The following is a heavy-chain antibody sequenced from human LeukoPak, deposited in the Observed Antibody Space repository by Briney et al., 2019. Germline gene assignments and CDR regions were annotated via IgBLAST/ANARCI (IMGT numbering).Heavy chain of an antibody. V-gene: IGHV3-23*01. CDR3: ARVELAACSSTSCYPS. D-gene: IGHD2-2*01. CDR1: GFTFSSYA. J-gene: IGHJ5*02. CDR2: ISGSGGST. Sequence: GGSLRLSCAASGFTFSSYAMSWVRQAPGKGLEWVSAISGSGGSTYYADSVKGRFTISRDNSKNTLYLQMNSLRAEDTAVYYCARVELAACSSTSCYPSWGQGALVTVSS.